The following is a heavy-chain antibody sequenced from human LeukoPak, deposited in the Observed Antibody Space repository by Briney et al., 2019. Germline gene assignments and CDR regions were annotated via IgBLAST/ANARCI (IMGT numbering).Heavy chain of an antibody. D-gene: IGHD3-22*01. J-gene: IGHJ1*01. CDR1: GFTVTNNY. V-gene: IGHV3-53*01. Sequence: GGSLRLSCAASGFTVTNNYVTWVRQAPGKGLEWVSVIYSGGSTYYADSVKGRFTISRDNSKNTLYLQMNSLRAEDTAVYYCAKDLGDYYDSSGYYRGCFQHWGQGTLVTVSS. CDR3: AKDLGDYYDSSGYYRGCFQH. CDR2: IYSGGST.